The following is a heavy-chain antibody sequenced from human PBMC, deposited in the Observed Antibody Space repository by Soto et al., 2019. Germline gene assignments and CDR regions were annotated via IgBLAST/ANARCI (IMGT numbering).Heavy chain of an antibody. D-gene: IGHD3-22*01. CDR3: AKAPWFSPDY. Sequence: PGGALRLSCAASGFTFSSYAMSWVRQAPGKGLEWVSAISGSGGSTYYADSVKGRFTISRDNSKNTLYLQMNSLRAEDTAAYYCAKAPWFSPDYWGQGTLVTVSS. CDR2: ISGSGGST. J-gene: IGHJ4*02. CDR1: GFTFSSYA. V-gene: IGHV3-23*01.